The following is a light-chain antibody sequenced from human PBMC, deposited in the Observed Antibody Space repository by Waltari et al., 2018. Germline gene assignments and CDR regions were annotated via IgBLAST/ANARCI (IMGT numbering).Light chain of an antibody. Sequence: DAQMTQSPSSLSASVGGGVTITCRASQGIDNSLAWYQQQPGKAPKLLLFDASTLASGVPSSFSGSGSGAHYTLTITSLQPDDFGTYYCQQYYNTPRTFGQGTKVEIK. CDR2: DAS. V-gene: IGKV1-NL1*01. J-gene: IGKJ1*01. CDR3: QQYYNTPRT. CDR1: QGIDNS.